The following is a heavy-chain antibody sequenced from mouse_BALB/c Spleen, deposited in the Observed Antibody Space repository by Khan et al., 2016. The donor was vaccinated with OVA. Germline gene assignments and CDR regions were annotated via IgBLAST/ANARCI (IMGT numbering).Heavy chain of an antibody. V-gene: IGHV3-2*02. CDR2: INYSGST. CDR3: ARDGSRYNYAMDY. D-gene: IGHD2-3*01. J-gene: IGHJ4*01. CDR1: GYSITSDYA. Sequence: EVQLQESGPGLVKPSQSLSLTCTVTGYSITSDYAWNWIRQFPGNKLEWMGSINYSGSTNYNPSLKSRISITRDTSKNQFFLQLNSVTTGDTATYYCARDGSRYNYAMDYWGQGTAVTVSS.